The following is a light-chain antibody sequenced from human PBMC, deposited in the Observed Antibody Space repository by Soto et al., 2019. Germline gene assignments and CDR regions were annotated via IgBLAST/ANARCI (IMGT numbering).Light chain of an antibody. Sequence: QSALTQPRSVSGSPGQSVTISCTGTSSDIVSWYQQHPGKAPKLIIYYVSQRPSGVPDRFSGSKSGNTASLTISGLQAEDEADYYCCSSAGSFTWVFGGGTKVTVL. CDR3: CSSAGSFTWV. CDR1: SSDIV. CDR2: YVS. V-gene: IGLV2-11*01. J-gene: IGLJ3*02.